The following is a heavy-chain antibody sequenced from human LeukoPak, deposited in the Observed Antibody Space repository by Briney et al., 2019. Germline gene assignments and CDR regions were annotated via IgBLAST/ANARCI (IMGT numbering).Heavy chain of an antibody. CDR2: IRTKGNNYAT. Sequence: GGSLKLSCAASGFSFSGSTIHWVRQASGKGLEWVGRIRTKGNNYATAYAASVRGRFTISRDDSKNTAFLQLNSLKTEDTAMYYCTRHADDTSIWGQGTLVTVSS. V-gene: IGHV3-73*01. D-gene: IGHD3-22*01. CDR3: TRHADDTSI. CDR1: GFSFSGST. J-gene: IGHJ4*02.